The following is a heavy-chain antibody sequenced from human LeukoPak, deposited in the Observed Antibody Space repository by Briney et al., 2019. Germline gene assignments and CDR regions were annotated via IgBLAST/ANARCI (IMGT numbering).Heavy chain of an antibody. D-gene: IGHD3/OR15-3a*01. V-gene: IGHV6-1*01. CDR2: TYYNSKWYN. Sequence: SQTLSLTCVISGDSVSNNAWNWVRQTPSGGLECLGRTYYNSKWYNDYAESVKSRISISPDTSKNQFSLQLNSVTPEDTAVYYCARRWTRDGFNIWSQGTMVTVSS. J-gene: IGHJ3*02. CDR3: ARRWTRDGFNI. CDR1: GDSVSNNA.